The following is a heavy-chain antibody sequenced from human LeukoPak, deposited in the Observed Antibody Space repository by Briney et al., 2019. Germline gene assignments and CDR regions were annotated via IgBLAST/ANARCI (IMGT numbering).Heavy chain of an antibody. Sequence: ASVKVSCKASGYTFTSYGISWVRQAPGRGLEWMGWISAYNGNTNYAQKLQGRVTMTTDTSTSTAYMELRSLRSDDTAVYYCARDFYYYDSSGYYPEGYYYYYMDVWGKGTTVTVSS. J-gene: IGHJ6*03. CDR2: ISAYNGNT. D-gene: IGHD3-22*01. V-gene: IGHV1-18*01. CDR1: GYTFTSYG. CDR3: ARDFYYYDSSGYYPEGYYYYYMDV.